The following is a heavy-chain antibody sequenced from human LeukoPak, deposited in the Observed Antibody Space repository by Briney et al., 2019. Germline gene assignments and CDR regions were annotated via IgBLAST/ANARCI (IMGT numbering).Heavy chain of an antibody. V-gene: IGHV6-1*01. CDR3: ATDAAGYDILTGYGFDP. Sequence: SRTLSLTCAISGDSVSSNSAAWNWIRQSPSRXXXXXXXXXXXXKCYNDYAASVKSRITINPDTSKNQFSLQLNSVTPEDTAVYYCATDAAGYDILTGYGFDPWGQGTLVTVSS. CDR2: XXXXXKCYN. CDR1: GDSVSSNSAA. D-gene: IGHD3-9*01. J-gene: IGHJ5*02.